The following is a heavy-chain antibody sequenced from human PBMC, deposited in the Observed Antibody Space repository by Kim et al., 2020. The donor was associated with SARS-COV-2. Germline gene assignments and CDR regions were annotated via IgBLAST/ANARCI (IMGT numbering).Heavy chain of an antibody. CDR2: ISSDGSAT. V-gene: IGHV3-74*01. J-gene: IGHJ4*02. CDR3: ARGRGAYCFDY. Sequence: GGSLRLSCAASGFTFSSYGMHWVRQAPGKGLVWVSRISSDGSATSYADSVKGRFTISRDNARNTLYLQVNSLRAEDTAVYYCARGRGAYCFDYWGQGTLV. D-gene: IGHD3-10*01. CDR1: GFTFSSYG.